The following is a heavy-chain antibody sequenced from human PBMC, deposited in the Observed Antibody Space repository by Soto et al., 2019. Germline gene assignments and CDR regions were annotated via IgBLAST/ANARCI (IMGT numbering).Heavy chain of an antibody. CDR1: GFTFGSYD. V-gene: IGHV3-13*01. D-gene: IGHD4-17*01. Sequence: PGGSLRLSCAASGFTFGSYDMHWVRQATGKGLEWVSAIGTAGDTYYPGSVKGRFTISRENAKNSLYLQMNSLRAGDTAVYYCARGLRDHDAFDIWGQGTMVTVSS. J-gene: IGHJ3*02. CDR3: ARGLRDHDAFDI. CDR2: IGTAGDT.